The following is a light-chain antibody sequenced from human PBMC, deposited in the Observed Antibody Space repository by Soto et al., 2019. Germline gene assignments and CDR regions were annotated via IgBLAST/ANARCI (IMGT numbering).Light chain of an antibody. CDR3: QQYDSSPWT. CDR1: QSVSSNY. J-gene: IGKJ1*01. Sequence: EIVLTQSPDTLSLSPGVRATLSCRASQSVSSNYLAWYQQKTGQTPRLLIYIASTRAPGIPDRFRGSGSGTHFTLNISRLEPEDFAVYYCQQYDSSPWTFGQGTKVEIK. V-gene: IGKV3-20*01. CDR2: IAS.